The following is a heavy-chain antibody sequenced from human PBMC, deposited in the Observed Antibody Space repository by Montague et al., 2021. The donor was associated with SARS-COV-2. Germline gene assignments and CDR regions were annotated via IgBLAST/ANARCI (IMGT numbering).Heavy chain of an antibody. D-gene: IGHD3-22*01. CDR1: GGSISSYY. Sequence: SETLSLTCTVAGGSISSYYWSWIRQPPGKGLEWIGYINYSGSTNYNPSLKSRVTISVDTSKNQSSLNLSSVTAADTAVYYCARNLVVHYWYGMDVWGKGTMVTVSS. J-gene: IGHJ6*04. CDR3: ARNLVVHYWYGMDV. V-gene: IGHV4-59*01. CDR2: INYSGST.